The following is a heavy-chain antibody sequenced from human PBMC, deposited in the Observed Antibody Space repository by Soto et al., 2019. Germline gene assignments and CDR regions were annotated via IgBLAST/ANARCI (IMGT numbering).Heavy chain of an antibody. V-gene: IGHV4-61*01. CDR1: GGSVSSGSYY. CDR2: IYYSGST. J-gene: IGHJ4*02. CDR3: ASGSYYYGSGSYDY. D-gene: IGHD3-10*01. Sequence: PSETLSLTCTVSGGSVSSGSYYWSWIRQPPGKGLEWIGYIYYSGSTNYNPSLKSRVTISVDTSKNQFSLKLSSVTAADTAVYYCASGSYYYGSGSYDYWGQGTLVTVSS.